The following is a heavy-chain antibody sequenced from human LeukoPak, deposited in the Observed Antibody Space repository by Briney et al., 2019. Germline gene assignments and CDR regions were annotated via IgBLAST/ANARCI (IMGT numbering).Heavy chain of an antibody. CDR1: GFTFDDYA. V-gene: IGHV3-9*01. Sequence: GRSLRLSCAASGFTFDDYAMHWVRQAPGKGLERVSGISWNSGSIGYADSVKGRFTISRDNAKNSLYLQMNSLRAEDTALYYCAKGIAAAVTYYFDYWGQGTLVTVSS. CDR2: ISWNSGSI. J-gene: IGHJ4*02. D-gene: IGHD6-13*01. CDR3: AKGIAAAVTYYFDY.